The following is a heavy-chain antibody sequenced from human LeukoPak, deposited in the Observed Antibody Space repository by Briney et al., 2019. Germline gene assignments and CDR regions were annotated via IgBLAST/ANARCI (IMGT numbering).Heavy chain of an antibody. J-gene: IGHJ5*02. D-gene: IGHD6-13*01. CDR3: ARPPSPDSSSWYPPRAPRKNWFDP. V-gene: IGHV3-21*01. Sequence: PGGSLRLSCAASGFTFSSYSMNWVRQAPGKGLEWVSSISSSSSYIYYADSVKGRFTISRDNAKNSLYLQMNSLRAEDTAVYYCARPPSPDSSSWYPPRAPRKNWFDPWGQGTLVTVSS. CDR2: ISSSSSYI. CDR1: GFTFSSYS.